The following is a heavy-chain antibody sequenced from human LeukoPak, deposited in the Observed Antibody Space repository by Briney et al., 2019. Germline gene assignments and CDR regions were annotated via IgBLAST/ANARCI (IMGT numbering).Heavy chain of an antibody. CDR1: ASTSTRYA. D-gene: IGHD1-26*01. V-gene: IGHV3-23*01. J-gene: IGHJ3*02. Sequence: PRGSLTLSCAASASTSTRYAMSWVRPAPGKGLEWVSAISASGGHTSYADSVKGRFTIYRDNSKNTLYLQRNSLRAEDTAVYYCAKRGPHYGIVGAWDAFDIWGQGTMVTVSS. CDR3: AKRGPHYGIVGAWDAFDI. CDR2: ISASGGHT.